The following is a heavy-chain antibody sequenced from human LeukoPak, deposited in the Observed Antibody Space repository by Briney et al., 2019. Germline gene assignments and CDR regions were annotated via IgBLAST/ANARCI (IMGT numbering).Heavy chain of an antibody. CDR3: ARDTMIGGYFDY. CDR2: ISYDGSNK. V-gene: IGHV3-30*04. D-gene: IGHD3-22*01. Sequence: PGRSLRLSCAASGFTFSSYAMHWVRQAPGKGLEWVAVISYDGSNKYYADSVKGRFTISRHNSKKTLYLQMNSLRAEDTAVYYCARDTMIGGYFDYWGQGTLVTVSS. CDR1: GFTFSSYA. J-gene: IGHJ4*02.